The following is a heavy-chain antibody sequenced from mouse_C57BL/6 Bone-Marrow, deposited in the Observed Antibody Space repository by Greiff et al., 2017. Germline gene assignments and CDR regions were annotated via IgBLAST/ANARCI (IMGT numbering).Heavy chain of an antibody. J-gene: IGHJ2*01. Sequence: QVQLMESGAELVKPGASVKMSCKASGYTFTTYPIEWMRQNHGKSLEWIGNFHPYNDDTKYNEKFKGKATLTVEKSSNTVYLELSRLTSDDSAVYYCARSSTFFYYFDYWGQGTTLTVSS. CDR1: GYTFTTYP. V-gene: IGHV1-47*01. CDR3: ARSSTFFYYFDY. CDR2: FHPYNDDT. D-gene: IGHD5-1*01.